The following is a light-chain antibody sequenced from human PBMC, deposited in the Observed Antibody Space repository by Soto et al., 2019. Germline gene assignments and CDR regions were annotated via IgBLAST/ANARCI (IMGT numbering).Light chain of an antibody. J-gene: IGKJ4*01. CDR3: QQSYSTLLT. V-gene: IGKV1-39*01. Sequence: DIQMTQSPSSLSASVGDRDTITCRASQSISSYLNWYQQKPGKAPKLLIYAASSLQSGVPSRFSGSGSGTDLTLTISSLQPEDFATYYFQQSYSTLLTFGGGTKVEIK. CDR1: QSISSY. CDR2: AAS.